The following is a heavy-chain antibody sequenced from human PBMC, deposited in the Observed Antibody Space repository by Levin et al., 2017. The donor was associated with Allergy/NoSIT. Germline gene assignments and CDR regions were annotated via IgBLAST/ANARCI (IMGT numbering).Heavy chain of an antibody. V-gene: IGHV4-4*07. CDR1: GGSISSYY. CDR3: ARVVCSGGSCYPGYGMDV. CDR2: IYTSGST. Sequence: PSETLSLTCTVSGGSISSYYWSWIRQPAGKGLEWIGRIYTSGSTNYNPSLKSRVTMSVDTSKNQFSLKLSSVTAADTAVYYCARVVCSGGSCYPGYGMDVWGQGTTVTVSS. D-gene: IGHD2-15*01. J-gene: IGHJ6*02.